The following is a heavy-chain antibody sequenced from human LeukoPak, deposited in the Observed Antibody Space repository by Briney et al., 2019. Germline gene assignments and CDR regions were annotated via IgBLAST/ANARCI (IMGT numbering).Heavy chain of an antibody. CDR3: ARIYCSSISCYISY. CDR2: IYHSGNT. V-gene: IGHV4-38-2*01. CDR1: GYSISNGYF. D-gene: IGHD2-2*02. Sequence: SETLSLTCAVSGYSISNGYFWGWIRQPPGKGLEWIGSIYHSGNTYYNPSLKSRVTISVDTSKNQFSLKLTSVTAADTAVYYCARIYCSSISCYISYWGQGTLVTVSS. J-gene: IGHJ4*02.